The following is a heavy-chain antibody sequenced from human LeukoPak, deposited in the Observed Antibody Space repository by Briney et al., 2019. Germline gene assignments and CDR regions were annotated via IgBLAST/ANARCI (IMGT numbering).Heavy chain of an antibody. CDR3: ARDFPEYSSGWDY. D-gene: IGHD6-19*01. J-gene: IGHJ4*02. V-gene: IGHV3-48*03. Sequence: GGSLRLSCAASGFTFSTYNMNWVRQAPGKGLEWVSYISSSGSTIYYADSVKGRFTISRDNAKNSLYLQMNSLRAEDTAVYYCARDFPEYSSGWDYWGQGTLVTVSS. CDR1: GFTFSTYN. CDR2: ISSSGSTI.